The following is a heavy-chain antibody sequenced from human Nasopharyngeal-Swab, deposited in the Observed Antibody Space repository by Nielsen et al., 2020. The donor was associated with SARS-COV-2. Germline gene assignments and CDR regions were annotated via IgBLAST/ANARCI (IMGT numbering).Heavy chain of an antibody. CDR1: GFTFSSYA. CDR2: ISYDGSNK. Sequence: SLKISCAASGFTFSSYAMHWVRQAPGTGLEWVAVISYDGSNKYYADSVKGRFTISRDNSKNTLYLQMNSLRAEDTAVYYCARPLTGYYYFDYWGQGTLVTVSS. J-gene: IGHJ4*02. D-gene: IGHD3-9*01. CDR3: ARPLTGYYYFDY. V-gene: IGHV3-30*04.